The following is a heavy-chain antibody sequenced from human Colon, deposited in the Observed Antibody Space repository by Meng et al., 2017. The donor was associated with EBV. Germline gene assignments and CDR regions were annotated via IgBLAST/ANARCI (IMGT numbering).Heavy chain of an antibody. CDR2: VRYSGTA. CDR1: GGSLDNSDYF. J-gene: IGHJ4*02. Sequence: QESGQCVLKPSETRALTCTVSGGSLDNSDYFWDWIRQPPGKGLEWIGSVRYSGTAYYNPSLTSRVTISVDTSKNQFSLNLSSLTAADTAVYYCARHVYGDSYGFWGQGTLVTVSS. D-gene: IGHD4-17*01. CDR3: ARHVYGDSYGF. V-gene: IGHV4-39*01.